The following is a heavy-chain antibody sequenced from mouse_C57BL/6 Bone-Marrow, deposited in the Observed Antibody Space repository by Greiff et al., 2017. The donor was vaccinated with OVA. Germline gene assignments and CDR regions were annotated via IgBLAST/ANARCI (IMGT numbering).Heavy chain of an antibody. D-gene: IGHD4-1*01. CDR1: GYAFSSSW. V-gene: IGHV1-82*01. Sequence: VQLQEPGPELVKPGASVKISCKASGYAFSSSWMNWVKQRPGKGLEWIGRIYPGDGDTNYNGKFKGKATLTADKSSSTAYMQLSSLTSEDSAVYFCARAWDKDYWGQGTTLTVSS. CDR3: ARAWDKDY. J-gene: IGHJ2*01. CDR2: IYPGDGDT.